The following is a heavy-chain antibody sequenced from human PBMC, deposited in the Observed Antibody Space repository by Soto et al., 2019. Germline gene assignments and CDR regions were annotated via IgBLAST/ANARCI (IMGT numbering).Heavy chain of an antibody. D-gene: IGHD3-3*01. CDR3: ARARFLEWSPFDY. CDR2: IWYDGSNK. CDR1: GFTFSSYG. Sequence: QVQLVGSGGGVVQPGRSLRLSCAASGFTFSSYGMHWVRQAPGKGLEWVAVIWYDGSNKYYADSVKGRFTISRDNSKNTLYLQMNSLRAEDTAVYYCARARFLEWSPFDYWGQGTLVTVSS. J-gene: IGHJ4*02. V-gene: IGHV3-33*01.